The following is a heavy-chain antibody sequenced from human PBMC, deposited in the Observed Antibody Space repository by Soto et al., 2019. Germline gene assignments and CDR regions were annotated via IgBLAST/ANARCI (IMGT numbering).Heavy chain of an antibody. V-gene: IGHV1-18*01. D-gene: IGHD3-16*01. CDR1: GYTFTSYG. CDR3: ARDPSYVPNGGWFDP. J-gene: IGHJ5*02. Sequence: QVQLVQSGAEVKKPGASVKVSCKASGYTFTSYGISWVRQAPGQGLEWMGWISPYNGNTNYAQKLQGRVTMTTDTSTSTAYMELRSLRSDDTAVYYCARDPSYVPNGGWFDPWGQGTLVTVSS. CDR2: ISPYNGNT.